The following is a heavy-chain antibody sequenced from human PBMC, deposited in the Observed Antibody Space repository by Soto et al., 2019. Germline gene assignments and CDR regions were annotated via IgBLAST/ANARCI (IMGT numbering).Heavy chain of an antibody. D-gene: IGHD3-22*01. CDR2: ISAYNGNT. J-gene: IGHJ6*02. Sequence: ASVKVSCKASGYTFTSYGISWVRQAPGQGLEWMGWISAYNGNTNYAQKLQGRVTMTTDTSTSTAYMELRSLRSDDAAVYYCARSSPDSSGYCYHRPYYYYYGMDVWGQGTTVTVSS. V-gene: IGHV1-18*01. CDR3: ARSSPDSSGYCYHRPYYYYYGMDV. CDR1: GYTFTSYG.